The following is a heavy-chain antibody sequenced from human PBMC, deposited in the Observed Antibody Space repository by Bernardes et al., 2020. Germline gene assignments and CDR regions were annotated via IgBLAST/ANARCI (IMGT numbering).Heavy chain of an antibody. J-gene: IGHJ4*02. D-gene: IGHD3-22*01. CDR1: GFTFSTYG. Sequence: GGSLRLSCAASGFTFSTYGMSWVRQAPGKGLEWVSAIRGSGGGTYYADSVKGRFTISRDNSKNTLYLQMNSLRAEDTAIYYCAKYYYDSSGSYPYFDYWGQGTLVTVSS. CDR2: IRGSGGGT. CDR3: AKYYYDSSGSYPYFDY. V-gene: IGHV3-23*01.